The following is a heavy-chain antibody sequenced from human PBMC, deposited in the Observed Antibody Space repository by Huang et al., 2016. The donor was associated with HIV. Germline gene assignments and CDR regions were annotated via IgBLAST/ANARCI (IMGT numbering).Heavy chain of an antibody. CDR3: ATGFDVFFDF. CDR2: FDPESGET. D-gene: IGHD3-9*01. V-gene: IGHV1-24*01. Sequence: QVQLVQSRAEVKKPGASVKVSCKVSEYTLTELSIHWVRQPPGKGLEWRGGFDPESGETIYAQKFQGRVTRTEDTSTETAFMELSGLRPEDTAVYYCATGFDVFFDFWGQGTLVTISS. CDR1: EYTLTELS. J-gene: IGHJ4*02.